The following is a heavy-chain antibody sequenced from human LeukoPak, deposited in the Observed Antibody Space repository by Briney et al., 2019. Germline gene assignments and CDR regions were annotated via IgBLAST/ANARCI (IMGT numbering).Heavy chain of an antibody. Sequence: GASVKVSCKACGGTFSSYAISWVRQAPGQGLEWMGGIIPIFGTANYAQKFQGRVTITTDESTSTAYMELSSLRSEDTAVYYCARDPGGSYSGSDYWGQGTLVTVSS. V-gene: IGHV1-69*05. D-gene: IGHD1-26*01. CDR3: ARDPGGSYSGSDY. J-gene: IGHJ4*02. CDR1: GGTFSSYA. CDR2: IIPIFGTA.